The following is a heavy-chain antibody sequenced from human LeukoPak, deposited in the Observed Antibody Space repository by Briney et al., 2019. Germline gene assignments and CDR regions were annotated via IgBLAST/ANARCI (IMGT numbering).Heavy chain of an antibody. CDR1: GFTFSKVW. D-gene: IGHD5-18*01. V-gene: IGHV3-7*01. CDR2: INQDGSEK. CDR3: ARIGYSYGPLGYYYYMDV. Sequence: GGSLRLSCAASGFTFSKVWMSWVRQAPGKGLEWVANINQDGSEKYYVDSVKGRFTISRDNAKNSLYLQMNSLRAEDTAVYYCARIGYSYGPLGYYYYMDVWGKGTTVTISS. J-gene: IGHJ6*03.